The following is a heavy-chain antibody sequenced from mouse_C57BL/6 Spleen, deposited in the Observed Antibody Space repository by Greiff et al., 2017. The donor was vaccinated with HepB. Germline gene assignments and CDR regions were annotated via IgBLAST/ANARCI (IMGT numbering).Heavy chain of an antibody. Sequence: QVQLQQSGAELVRPGTSVKVSCKASGYAFTNYLIEWVKQRPGQGLEWIGVINPGSGGTNYNEKFKGKATLTADKSSSTAYIQLSSLTSEDSAVYYCARWDYSNFYAMDYWGQATSVTVSS. CDR1: GYAFTNYL. D-gene: IGHD2-5*01. V-gene: IGHV1-54*01. J-gene: IGHJ4*01. CDR3: ARWDYSNFYAMDY. CDR2: INPGSGGT.